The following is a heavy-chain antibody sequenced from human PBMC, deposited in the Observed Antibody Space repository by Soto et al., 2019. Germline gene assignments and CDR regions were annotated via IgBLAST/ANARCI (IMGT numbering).Heavy chain of an antibody. CDR1: GGSISSGGDY. CDR3: ARGVLH. J-gene: IGHJ4*02. Sequence: QVQLQESGPGLVKPSQTLSLTCTVSGGSISSGGDYWSWIRQHPGQGLEWIGSIYYSGSTFFNPSLNGLVTISGNTSKIQSALNLSSVTAADSALYYCARGVLHWFQGTLVTVSS. CDR2: IYYSGST. V-gene: IGHV4-31*01. D-gene: IGHD3-16*01.